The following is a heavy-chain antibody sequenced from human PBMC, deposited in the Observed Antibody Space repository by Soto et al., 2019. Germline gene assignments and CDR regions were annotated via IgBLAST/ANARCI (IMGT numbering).Heavy chain of an antibody. CDR1: GFTFSNHD. CDR3: AKRGPYSSSCYFDY. J-gene: IGHJ4*02. D-gene: IGHD6-13*01. CDR2: ISYDGRHK. V-gene: IGHV3-30*18. Sequence: GGSLRLSCAASGFTFSNHDMHWVRQAPGKGLEWVSLISYDGRHKYYSDSVKGRFTISRDNSTGTLFLQMNSLRADDTAVYFCAKRGPYSSSCYFDYWGQGALVTV.